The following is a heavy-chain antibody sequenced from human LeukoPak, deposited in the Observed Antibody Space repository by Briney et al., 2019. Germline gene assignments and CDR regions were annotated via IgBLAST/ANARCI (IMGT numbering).Heavy chain of an antibody. V-gene: IGHV3-53*01. CDR1: ELTVSSNC. D-gene: IGHD6-13*01. Sequence: GGSLRLSCAASELTVSSNCMTWVRQAPGKGLEWVSFIYSDGSTYYADSVRGRFTISRDNSKNTLYLQMNSLRAEDTAVYYCARISSSLDYWGQGTLVTVAS. CDR3: ARISSSLDY. CDR2: IYSDGST. J-gene: IGHJ4*02.